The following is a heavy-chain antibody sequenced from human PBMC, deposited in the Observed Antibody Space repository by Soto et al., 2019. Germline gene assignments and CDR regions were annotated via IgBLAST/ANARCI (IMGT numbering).Heavy chain of an antibody. CDR3: ARDYKWFVPAAPHYYYGMDV. V-gene: IGHV4-31*03. CDR1: GGSISSGGYY. J-gene: IGHJ6*02. Sequence: QVQLQESGPGLVKPSQTLSLTCTVSGGSISSGGYYWSWIRQHPGKGLEWIGYIYYSGSTYYNPSLKSRVTISVDTAKYLFARKLGSVTAADTAVYYCARDYKWFVPAAPHYYYGMDVWGQGTTVTVSS. D-gene: IGHD2-2*01. CDR2: IYYSGST.